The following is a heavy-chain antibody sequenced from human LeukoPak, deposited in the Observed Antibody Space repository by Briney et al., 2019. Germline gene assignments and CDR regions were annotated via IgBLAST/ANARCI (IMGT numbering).Heavy chain of an antibody. CDR1: GYTFTSYY. V-gene: IGHV1-46*01. CDR2: INPSGGST. D-gene: IGHD2-15*01. CDR3: ARDSVRYCSGGSCYPTRLSYFDY. J-gene: IGHJ4*02. Sequence: PEASVKVSCKASGYTFTSYYMHWVRQAPGQGLVWMGIINPSGGSTSYAQKFQGRVTMTRDTSTSTVYMELSSLRSEDTAVYYCARDSVRYCSGGSCYPTRLSYFDYWGQGTLVTVSS.